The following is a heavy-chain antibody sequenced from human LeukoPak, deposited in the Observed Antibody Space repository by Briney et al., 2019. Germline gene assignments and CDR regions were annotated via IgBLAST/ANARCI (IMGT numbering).Heavy chain of an antibody. Sequence: SETLSLTCAVYGGSFSGYYWSWIRQPPGKGLEWIGEINHSGSTNYNPSLKSRVTISVDMSKNQFSLKLSSVTAADTAVYYCARRAVVVPAAMYFDYWGQGTLVTVSS. D-gene: IGHD2-2*01. J-gene: IGHJ4*02. CDR2: INHSGST. V-gene: IGHV4-34*01. CDR3: ARRAVVVPAAMYFDY. CDR1: GGSFSGYY.